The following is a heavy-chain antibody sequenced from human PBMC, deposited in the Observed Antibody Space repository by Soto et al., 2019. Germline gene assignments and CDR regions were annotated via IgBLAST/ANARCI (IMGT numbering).Heavy chain of an antibody. D-gene: IGHD2-21*02. V-gene: IGHV3-30*18. Sequence: QVQLVESGGGVVQPGRSLRLSCAASGFTFSSYGIHWVRQAPGKGLEWVAVISYDGSNKYYADSVKGRFTISRDNSKNTLYLQMNSLRAEDTAVYYCAKGLAYCGGYCYSHFDLWGRGTLVTVSS. CDR1: GFTFSSYG. CDR2: ISYDGSNK. J-gene: IGHJ2*01. CDR3: AKGLAYCGGYCYSHFDL.